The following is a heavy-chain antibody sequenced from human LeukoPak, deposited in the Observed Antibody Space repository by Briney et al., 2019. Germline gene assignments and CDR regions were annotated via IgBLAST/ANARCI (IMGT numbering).Heavy chain of an antibody. CDR3: ARGFDPYYDSSGYYYVGY. J-gene: IGHJ4*02. CDR1: GYTFTSYY. CDR2: IIPSGGST. D-gene: IGHD3-22*01. V-gene: IGHV1-46*01. Sequence: ASVKVSCKASGYTFTSYYIHWVRQAPGQGLEWMGIIIPSGGSTTYAQKFQDRLTMTSDTSTSAVYMELSSLRSEDTAVYYCARGFDPYYDSSGYYYVGYWGQGTLVTVSS.